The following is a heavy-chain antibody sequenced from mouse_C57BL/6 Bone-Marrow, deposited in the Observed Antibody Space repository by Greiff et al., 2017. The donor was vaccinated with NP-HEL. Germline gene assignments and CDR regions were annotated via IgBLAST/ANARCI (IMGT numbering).Heavy chain of an antibody. CDR3: ARGKTGTGSYYFDY. V-gene: IGHV1-26*01. Sequence: EVQLRQSGPELVKPGASVKISCKASGYTFTDYYMNWVKQSHGKSLEWIGDINPNNGGTSYNQKFKGKATLTVDKSSSTAYMELRSLTSEDSAVYYCARGKTGTGSYYFDYWGQGTTLTVSS. J-gene: IGHJ2*01. CDR1: GYTFTDYY. D-gene: IGHD4-1*01. CDR2: INPNNGGT.